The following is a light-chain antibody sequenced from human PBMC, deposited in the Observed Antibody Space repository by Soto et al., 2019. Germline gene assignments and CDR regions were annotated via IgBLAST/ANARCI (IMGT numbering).Light chain of an antibody. CDR2: NNN. J-gene: IGLJ2*01. V-gene: IGLV1-44*01. CDR3: ATWDDSLSGVV. Sequence: QLVLTQPPSASGTPGQRVTISCSGSSSNIGSNPVNWYQQFPGTAPKLLIYNNNQRPSGVPDRFSGSKSGTSASLAISGLQSEDEADYYCATWDDSLSGVVFGGGTKVTVL. CDR1: SSNIGSNP.